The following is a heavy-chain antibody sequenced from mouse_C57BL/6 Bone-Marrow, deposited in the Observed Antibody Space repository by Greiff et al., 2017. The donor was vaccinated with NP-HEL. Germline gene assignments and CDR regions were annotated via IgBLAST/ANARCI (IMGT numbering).Heavy chain of an antibody. J-gene: IGHJ4*01. CDR1: GFTFSDYY. CDR3: AREGLLLAMDY. D-gene: IGHD2-3*01. Sequence: EVMLVESEGGLVQPGSSMKLSCTASGFTFSDYYMAWVRQVPEKGLEWVANINYDGSSTYYLDSLKSRFIISRDNAKNILYLQMSSLKFEDTATYYCAREGLLLAMDYWGQGTSVTVSS. CDR2: INYDGSST. V-gene: IGHV5-16*01.